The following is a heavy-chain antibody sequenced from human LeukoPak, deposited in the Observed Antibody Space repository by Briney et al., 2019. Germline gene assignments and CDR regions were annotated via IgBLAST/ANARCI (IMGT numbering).Heavy chain of an antibody. CDR2: ISYDGSNK. D-gene: IGHD4-17*01. CDR1: GFTFSSYA. J-gene: IGHJ3*02. Sequence: GGSLRLSRAASGFTFSSYAMHWVRQAPGEGLEWVAVISYDGSNKYYADSVKGRFTISRDNSKNTLYLQMNSLRAEDTAVYYCARGKVTTLGAFDIWGQGTMVTVSS. CDR3: ARGKVTTLGAFDI. V-gene: IGHV3-30-3*01.